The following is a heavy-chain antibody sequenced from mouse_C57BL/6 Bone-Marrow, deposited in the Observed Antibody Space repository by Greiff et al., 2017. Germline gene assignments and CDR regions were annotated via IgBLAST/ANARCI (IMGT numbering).Heavy chain of an antibody. D-gene: IGHD2-3*01. CDR2: IYPRSGNT. Sequence: QVQLQQSGAELARPGASVKLSCKASGYTFTSYGISWVKQRTGQGLEWIGEIYPRSGNTYYNEKFKGKATLTADKSSSTAYMELRRLTSEDSAVYFCARWGSYDGYLDYWGQGTTLTVSS. CDR1: GYTFTSYG. V-gene: IGHV1-81*01. CDR3: ARWGSYDGYLDY. J-gene: IGHJ2*01.